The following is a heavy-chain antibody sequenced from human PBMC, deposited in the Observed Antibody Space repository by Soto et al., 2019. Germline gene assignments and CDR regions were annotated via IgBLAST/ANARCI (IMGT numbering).Heavy chain of an antibody. V-gene: IGHV4-34*01. CDR2: INHSGST. CDR1: GGSFSGYY. J-gene: IGHJ4*02. CDR3: ARGRADGNFL. D-gene: IGHD3-3*01. Sequence: PSETLSLTCAVYGGSFSGYYWSWIRQPPGKGLEWIGEINHSGSTNYNPSLKSRVTISVDTSKNQFSLKLNSVTAADTAVYYCARGRADGNFLWGQGTLVTVSS.